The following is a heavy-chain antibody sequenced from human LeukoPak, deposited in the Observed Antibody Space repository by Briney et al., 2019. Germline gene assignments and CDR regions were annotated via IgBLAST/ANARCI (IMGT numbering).Heavy chain of an antibody. CDR2: ISNNGGYT. CDR1: GGSFSGYY. CDR3: AKQLGYCSDGSCYFPY. Sequence: ETLSLTCAVYGGSFSGYYWSWVRQAPGKGLEWVSAISNNGGYTYYADSVQGRFTISRDNSKSTLCLQMNSLRAEDTAVYYCAKQLGYCSDGSCYFPYWGQGTLVTVSS. J-gene: IGHJ4*02. V-gene: IGHV3-23*01. D-gene: IGHD2-15*01.